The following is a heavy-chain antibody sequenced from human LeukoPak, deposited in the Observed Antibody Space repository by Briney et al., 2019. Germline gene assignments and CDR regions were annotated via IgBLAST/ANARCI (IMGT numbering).Heavy chain of an antibody. Sequence: ALVKVSCKASGGTFSSYAISWVRQAPGQGLEWMGGIIPIFGTANYAQKFQGRVTITTDESTSTAYMELSSLRSEDTAVYYCARVGTNRDSSGFGAFDIWGQGTMVTVSS. V-gene: IGHV1-69*05. CDR1: GGTFSSYA. CDR2: IIPIFGTA. J-gene: IGHJ3*02. D-gene: IGHD3-22*01. CDR3: ARVGTNRDSSGFGAFDI.